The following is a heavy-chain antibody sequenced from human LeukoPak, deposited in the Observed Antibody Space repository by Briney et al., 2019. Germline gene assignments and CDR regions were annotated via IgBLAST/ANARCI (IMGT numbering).Heavy chain of an antibody. CDR1: GYTFTSYG. CDR2: ISAYNGNT. D-gene: IGHD3-9*01. V-gene: IGHV1-18*01. J-gene: IGHJ6*02. Sequence: ASVKVSCKASGYTFTSYGISWVRQAPGQGLEWMGWISAYNGNTNYAQKLQGRVTMTTDTSTSTAYMELRSLRSDDTAVYYCARDTVLRYFDWSDLYYGMDVWGQGTTVTVSS. CDR3: ARDTVLRYFDWSDLYYGMDV.